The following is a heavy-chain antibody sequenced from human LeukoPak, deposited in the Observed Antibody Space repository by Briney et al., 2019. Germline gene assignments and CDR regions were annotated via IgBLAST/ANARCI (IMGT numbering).Heavy chain of an antibody. D-gene: IGHD3-22*01. Sequence: PGGSLRLSCAASGFTFSSCAMSWVRQAPGKGLEWVSAISGSGGSTYYADSVKGRFTISRDNSKNTLYLQMNSLRAEDTAVYYCAKDQYYYDSSGYYFFRYFDYWGQGTLVTVSS. V-gene: IGHV3-23*01. CDR3: AKDQYYYDSSGYYFFRYFDY. J-gene: IGHJ4*02. CDR2: ISGSGGST. CDR1: GFTFSSCA.